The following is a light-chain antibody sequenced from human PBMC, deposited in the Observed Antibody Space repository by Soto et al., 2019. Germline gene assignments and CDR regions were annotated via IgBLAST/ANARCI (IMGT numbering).Light chain of an antibody. CDR2: RNN. V-gene: IGLV1-47*01. CDR3: AAWDDSLSGVSYV. CDR1: SSNIGSNY. Sequence: QSVLTQPPSASGTPGQRVTISCSGSSSNIGSNYVYWYQQLPGTAPKLLIYRNNQRPSGVPDRFSGSKSGTSASLAISGLRSEVEADYYCAAWDDSLSGVSYVFGTGTKLTVL. J-gene: IGLJ1*01.